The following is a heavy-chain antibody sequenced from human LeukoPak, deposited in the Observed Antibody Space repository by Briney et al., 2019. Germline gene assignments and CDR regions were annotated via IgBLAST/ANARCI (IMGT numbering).Heavy chain of an antibody. CDR2: IRSKADSYAT. J-gene: IGHJ6*02. D-gene: IGHD6-19*01. CDR1: GFRFSGSA. CDR3: TRQVAVADYSYYGSDV. V-gene: IGHV3-73*01. Sequence: GGSLTLSCAASGFRFSGSAMHWVRQASGKGLEWLGRIRSKADSYATAYAASVKGRFTFSRDDSKNTAYLRMNSLKTEDTAVYYCTRQVAVADYSYYGSDVRGQGTTVTVSS.